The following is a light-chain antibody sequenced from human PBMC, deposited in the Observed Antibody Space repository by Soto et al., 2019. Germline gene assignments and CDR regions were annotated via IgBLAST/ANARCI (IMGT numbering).Light chain of an antibody. V-gene: IGKV1-39*01. J-gene: IGKJ4*01. CDR3: QQRSNWVT. Sequence: DIQTTQSPSSLSSSVGDIVTITCRSSQSIISYLNWYQQKPGKAPKLLIYAASSLQSGVPSRFSGSGSGTDFTLTISSLEPEDFAVYYWQQRSNWVTFGGGTKVDI. CDR1: QSIISY. CDR2: AAS.